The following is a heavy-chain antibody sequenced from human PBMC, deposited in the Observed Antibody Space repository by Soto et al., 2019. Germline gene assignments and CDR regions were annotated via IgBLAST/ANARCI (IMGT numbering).Heavy chain of an antibody. J-gene: IGHJ6*03. CDR3: AIDSHLYCTNGVCYDYYYYYMDV. D-gene: IGHD2-8*01. CDR1: GFTFSSYW. Sequence: GGSLRLSCAASGFTFSSYWMSWVRQAPGKGLEWVANIKQDGSEKYYVDSVKGRFTISRDNAKNSLYLQMNSLRAEDTAVYYCAIDSHLYCTNGVCYDYYYYYMDVWGKGTTVTVSS. CDR2: IKQDGSEK. V-gene: IGHV3-7*01.